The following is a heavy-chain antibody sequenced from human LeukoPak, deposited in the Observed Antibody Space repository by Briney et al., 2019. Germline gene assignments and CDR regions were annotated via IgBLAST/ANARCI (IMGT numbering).Heavy chain of an antibody. D-gene: IGHD5-24*01. CDR3: AKEMATMDAFDI. J-gene: IGHJ3*02. CDR1: GFTFSSNY. Sequence: AGSLRLSCAASGFTFSSNYMSWVRQAPGKGLEWASVIYSGGSTDYKDSVKHRVIISRDNSKNTLYLQMNSLRAEDTAVYYCAKEMATMDAFDIWGQGTMVTVSS. CDR2: IYSGGST. V-gene: IGHV3-66*01.